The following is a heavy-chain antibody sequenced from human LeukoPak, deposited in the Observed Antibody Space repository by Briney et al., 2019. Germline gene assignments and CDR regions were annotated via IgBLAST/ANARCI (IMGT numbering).Heavy chain of an antibody. J-gene: IGHJ3*02. CDR2: ISAYNGNI. D-gene: IGHD3-10*01. CDR1: GYTFTNYG. CDR3: ARDQAGTMARGVVDAFDI. V-gene: IGHV1-18*01. Sequence: ASVKVSCKASGYTFTNYGISWVRQAPGQGLGWMGWISAYNGNINFEQKLQGRVTMTTDTSASTAYMELRSLRPDDTAVYYCARDQAGTMARGVVDAFDIWGPGTMVTVSS.